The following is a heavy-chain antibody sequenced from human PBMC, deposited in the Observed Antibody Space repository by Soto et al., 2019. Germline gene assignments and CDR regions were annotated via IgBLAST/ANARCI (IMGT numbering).Heavy chain of an antibody. Sequence: XSVKVACKASGYPFTSYGISWVRQSPGQGLEWMGWISAYNGNTNYAQKLQGRVTMTTDTSTSTAYMELRSLRSDDTAVYYCAREEGSGSYYAFDPWGQGTLVTVSS. D-gene: IGHD1-26*01. CDR3: AREEGSGSYYAFDP. CDR1: GYPFTSYG. V-gene: IGHV1-18*04. J-gene: IGHJ5*02. CDR2: ISAYNGNT.